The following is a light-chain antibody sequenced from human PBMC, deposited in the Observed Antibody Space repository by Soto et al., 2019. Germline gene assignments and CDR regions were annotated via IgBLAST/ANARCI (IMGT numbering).Light chain of an antibody. J-gene: IGKJ5*01. CDR2: DAS. Sequence: EIVLTQSPATRSFSLGERATLSCRASQSVSNHLVWYQQKSGQAPRLLIYDASNRATDIPARFSGSGSGTDFTLTISSLEPEDFAVYYCQQRSTWPPSFGQGTRLEIK. CDR1: QSVSNH. CDR3: QQRSTWPPS. V-gene: IGKV3-11*01.